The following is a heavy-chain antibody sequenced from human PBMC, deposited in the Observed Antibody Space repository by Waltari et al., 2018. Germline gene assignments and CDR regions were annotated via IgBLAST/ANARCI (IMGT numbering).Heavy chain of an antibody. J-gene: IGHJ6*03. Sequence: QLQLQESGPRLVKPSETLSLTCTVSGGSISSNPYYWGWIRRPPGTGLEWIGNIYYSGSTYYNPSLKSRVTISVDTSNNQLSLRLSSVTAADTAVYYCARDVDMSFYYYMDVWGKGTTVTISS. CDR1: GGSISSNPYY. CDR2: IYYSGST. V-gene: IGHV4-39*07. CDR3: ARDVDMSFYYYMDV. D-gene: IGHD5-12*01.